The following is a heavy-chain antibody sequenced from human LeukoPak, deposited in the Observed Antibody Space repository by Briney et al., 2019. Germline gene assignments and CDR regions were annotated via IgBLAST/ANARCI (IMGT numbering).Heavy chain of an antibody. D-gene: IGHD4-23*01. Sequence: GASVKVSCKASGGTFSSYAISWVRQAPGQGLEWMGGIIPIFGTANYARKFQGRVTITADESTSTAYMELSSLRSEDTAVYYCASDYGGNSDYWGQGTLVTVSS. CDR3: ASDYGGNSDY. J-gene: IGHJ4*02. V-gene: IGHV1-69*13. CDR2: IIPIFGTA. CDR1: GGTFSSYA.